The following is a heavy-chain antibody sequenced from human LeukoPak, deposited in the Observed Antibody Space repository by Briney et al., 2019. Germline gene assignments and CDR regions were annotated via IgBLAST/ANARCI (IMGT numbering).Heavy chain of an antibody. CDR3: AKGPAGYDYVWGSYRPTAPFDY. Sequence: GGSLRLSCAASGFTFSSYAMSWVRQAPGKGLEWVSAISGSGGSTYYADSVKGRFTISRDNSKNTLYLQMNSLRAEDTAVYYCAKGPAGYDYVWGSYRPTAPFDYWGQGTLVTVSS. V-gene: IGHV3-23*01. CDR2: ISGSGGST. D-gene: IGHD3-16*02. J-gene: IGHJ4*02. CDR1: GFTFSSYA.